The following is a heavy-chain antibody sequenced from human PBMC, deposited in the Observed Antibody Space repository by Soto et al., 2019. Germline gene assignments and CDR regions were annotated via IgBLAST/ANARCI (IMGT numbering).Heavy chain of an antibody. CDR1: GGSFRGYY. J-gene: IGHJ3*01. CDR3: ARGRGFMSRNALDL. V-gene: IGHV4-34*01. Sequence: QVQLQRWGAGLLRPSETLSLTCAVSGGSFRGYYWTWLRQSPGRGLEWIGEINHSGSTNSNPSLKSRLTISVDPSKTEFSMNLTSVTAADAATYYCARGRGFMSRNALDLWGQGTRVIVSS. CDR2: INHSGST.